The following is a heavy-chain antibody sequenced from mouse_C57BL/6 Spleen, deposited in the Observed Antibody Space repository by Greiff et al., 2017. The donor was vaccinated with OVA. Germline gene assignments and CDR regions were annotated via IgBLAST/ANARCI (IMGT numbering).Heavy chain of an antibody. CDR1: GYTFTDYE. V-gene: IGHV1-15*01. J-gene: IGHJ2*01. CDR3: SSRYFDY. CDR2: IDPETGGT. D-gene: IGHD1-1*01. Sequence: QVQLQQSGAELVRPGASVTLSCKASGYTFTDYEMHWVKQTPVHGLEWIGAIDPETGGTAYNQKFKGKAILTADKSSSTAYMELRSLTSEDSAGYYCSSRYFDYWGQGTTLTVSS.